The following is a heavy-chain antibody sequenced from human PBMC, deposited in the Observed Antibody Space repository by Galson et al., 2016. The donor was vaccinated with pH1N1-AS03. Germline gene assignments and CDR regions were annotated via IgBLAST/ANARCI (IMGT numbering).Heavy chain of an antibody. CDR3: ARGWYDIWTGYLVDPFDY. Sequence: SLRLSCAASGFTFGDYYMSWIRQAPGKGLEWISCITSSGGSGSTIYYADSVKGRFTISRDDAKNSLYLHMNSLRADDAAVYFCARGWYDIWTGYLVDPFDYWGQGALVTVSS. J-gene: IGHJ4*02. D-gene: IGHD3-9*01. CDR1: GFTFGDYY. V-gene: IGHV3-11*01. CDR2: ITSSGGSGSTI.